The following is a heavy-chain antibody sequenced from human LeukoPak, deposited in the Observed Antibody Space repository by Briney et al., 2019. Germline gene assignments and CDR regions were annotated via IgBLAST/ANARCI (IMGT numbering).Heavy chain of an antibody. CDR3: AKDRRGSSSWYEELNAFDI. J-gene: IGHJ3*02. D-gene: IGHD6-13*01. CDR1: GFTFSSYA. Sequence: GGSLRLSCAASGFTFSSYAMSWVRQAPGKGLEWVSAISGSGGSTYYADSVKGRFTISRDNSKNTLYLQMNSLRAEDTAVYYCAKDRRGSSSWYEELNAFDIWGQGTMVTVSS. CDR2: ISGSGGST. V-gene: IGHV3-23*01.